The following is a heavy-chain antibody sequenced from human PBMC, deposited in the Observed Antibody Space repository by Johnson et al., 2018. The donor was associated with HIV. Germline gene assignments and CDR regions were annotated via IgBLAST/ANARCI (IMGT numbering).Heavy chain of an antibody. CDR1: GFSFSNYA. D-gene: IGHD4-11*01. CDR2: ISGSGGGT. J-gene: IGHJ3*02. V-gene: IGHV3-23*04. CDR3: ARGSTVTTLSGAFDI. Sequence: VQVVESGGGVVQPGRSLRLSCAASGFSFSNYAMSWVRQAPGKGLEWVSVISGSGGGTYYADSVKGRFTISRDNSKNTLYLQRNSLRADDTAVYYCARGSTVTTLSGAFDIWGQGTLVTVSS.